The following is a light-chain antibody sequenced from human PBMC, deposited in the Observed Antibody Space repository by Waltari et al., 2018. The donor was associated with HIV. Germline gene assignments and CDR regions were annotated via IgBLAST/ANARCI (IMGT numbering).Light chain of an antibody. CDR2: LGS. V-gene: IGKV2-28*01. CDR3: MQVLQAPLT. Sequence: DIVLTQSPLSLPVTPGESASISCKSSQSLLLSNGYNYLDWYLQKPGQSPQLLIYLGSDRASGVPDRFSGSGSGTYFTLKISRVEPEDVGVYYCMQVLQAPLTFGGGTQLEI. J-gene: IGKJ4*02. CDR1: QSLLLSNGYNY.